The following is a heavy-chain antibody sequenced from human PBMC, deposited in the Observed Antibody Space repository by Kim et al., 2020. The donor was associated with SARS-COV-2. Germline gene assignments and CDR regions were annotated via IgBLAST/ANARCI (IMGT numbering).Heavy chain of an antibody. J-gene: IGHJ6*02. CDR1: GGTFSSYA. CDR2: IIPITGTG. CDR3: ARGPRYYYGMDV. Sequence: SVKVSCKASGGTFSSYAISWVRQAPGQGLEWMGGIIPITGTGSYAQKFQGRVTIIADESTSTAYMELRSLRSDDTAVYYCARGPRYYYGMDVWGQGTTVTVSS. V-gene: IGHV1-69*13.